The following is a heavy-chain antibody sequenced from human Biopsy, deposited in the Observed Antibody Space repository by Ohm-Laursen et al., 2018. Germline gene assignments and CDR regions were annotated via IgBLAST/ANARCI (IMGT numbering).Heavy chain of an antibody. J-gene: IGHJ3*02. Sequence: SLRLSCSASGFMFSASWMSWVRQAPGKGLEWVSGITWNSGHIAYADSVKGRFTISRGNAKNVLWLQMNSLRAEDTAVYYCARRAIWGQGTTVTVSS. CDR1: GFMFSASW. CDR3: ARRAI. V-gene: IGHV3-20*04. CDR2: ITWNSGHI.